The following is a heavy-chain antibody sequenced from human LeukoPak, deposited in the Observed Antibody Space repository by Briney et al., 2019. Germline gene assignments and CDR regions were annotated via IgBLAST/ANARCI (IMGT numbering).Heavy chain of an antibody. J-gene: IGHJ4*02. D-gene: IGHD2-21*01. V-gene: IGHV3-23*01. CDR2: ISDSGNT. CDR1: GFTLSSYA. CDR3: AKAPGTTCRGAYCYPFDY. Sequence: GGSLRLSCAASGFTLSSYAMSWVRQDPGEGLEWVSAISDSGNTYHADSVKGRFTISRDSSKNTLFLQMNRLRPEDAAVYYCAKAPGTTCRGAYCYPFDYWGQGTLVTVSS.